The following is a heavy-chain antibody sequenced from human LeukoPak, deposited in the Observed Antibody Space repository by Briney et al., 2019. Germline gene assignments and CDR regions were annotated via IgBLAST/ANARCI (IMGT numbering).Heavy chain of an antibody. CDR3: ARSRGGFGDYGSWFDP. Sequence: SETLSLTCTVSGGSISSSSYYWGWIRQPPGKGLEWIGYIHNSATTNCNPSLKSRVTISLDTAKNQFSLKLTSVTAADTAVYFCARSRGGFGDYGSWFDPWGQGTLVTVSS. J-gene: IGHJ5*02. CDR1: GGSISSSSYY. CDR2: IHNSATT. V-gene: IGHV4-61*05. D-gene: IGHD4-17*01.